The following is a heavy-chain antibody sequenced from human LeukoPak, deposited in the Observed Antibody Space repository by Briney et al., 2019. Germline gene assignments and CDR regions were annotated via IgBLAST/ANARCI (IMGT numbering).Heavy chain of an antibody. J-gene: IGHJ4*02. V-gene: IGHV1-8*03. CDR1: GYTFTSYD. D-gene: IGHD3-10*01. CDR2: MNPNSGNT. CDR3: ARGAVWFGESNWGNDY. Sequence: ASVKVSCKASGYTFTSYDINWVRQATGQGLEWIGWMNPNSGNTGYAQKFQGRVTITRNTSISTAYMELSSLRSEDTAVYYCARGAVWFGESNWGNDYWGQGTLVTVSS.